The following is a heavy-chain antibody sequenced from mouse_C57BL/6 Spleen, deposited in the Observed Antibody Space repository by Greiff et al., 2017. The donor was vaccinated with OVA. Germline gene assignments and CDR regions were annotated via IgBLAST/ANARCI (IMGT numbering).Heavy chain of an antibody. D-gene: IGHD1-1*02. V-gene: IGHV1-26*01. J-gene: IGHJ2*01. CDR2: INPNNGGT. CDR1: GYTFTDYY. Sequence: EVQLQQSGPELVKPGASVKISCKASGYTFTDYYMNWVKQSHGKSLEWIGDINPNNGGTSYNQKFKGKATLTVDKSSSTAYMELRSLTSEDSAVYYCARSGGLSHYFDYWGQGTTLTVSS. CDR3: ARSGGLSHYFDY.